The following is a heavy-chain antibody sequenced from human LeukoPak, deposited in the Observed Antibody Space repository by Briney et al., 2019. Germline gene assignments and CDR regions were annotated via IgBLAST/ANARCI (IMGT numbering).Heavy chain of an antibody. D-gene: IGHD2-2*02. CDR2: MNPNSGNT. CDR3: ARAFTAAIRFDAFDI. CDR1: GYTFTSYD. V-gene: IGHV1-8*03. J-gene: IGHJ3*02. Sequence: GASVTVSCKASGYTFTSYDINWVRQATGQGLEWMGWMNPNSGNTGYAQKFQGRVTITRNTSISTAYMELSSLRSEDTAVYYCARAFTAAIRFDAFDIWGQGTMVTVSS.